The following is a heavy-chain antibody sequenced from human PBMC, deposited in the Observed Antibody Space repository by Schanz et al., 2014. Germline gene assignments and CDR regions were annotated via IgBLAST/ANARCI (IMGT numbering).Heavy chain of an antibody. CDR3: ARGGFGEVSYFDY. CDR2: IYIGGNT. D-gene: IGHD3-10*01. CDR1: GFSFGNYG. J-gene: IGHJ4*02. V-gene: IGHV3-66*01. Sequence: EVQLLESGGGLVQPGGSLRLSCEASGFSFGNYGMSWVRQAPGKGLEWVSFIYIGGNTYYADSVKGRFTISRDNSKNTVYIQMNSLRAEDTAVYYCARGGFGEVSYFDYWGQGTLVTVSS.